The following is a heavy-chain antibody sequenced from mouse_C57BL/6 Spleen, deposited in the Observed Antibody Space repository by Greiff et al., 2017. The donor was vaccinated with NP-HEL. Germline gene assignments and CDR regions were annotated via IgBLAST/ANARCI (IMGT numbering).Heavy chain of an antibody. V-gene: IGHV2-2*01. CDR1: GFSLTSYG. Sequence: QVQLQQSGPGLVQPSQSLSITCTVSGFSLTSYGVHWVRQSPGKGLEWLGVIWSGGSTDYNAAFISRLSISKDNSKSKVFFKMNSLQADDTAIYYCARVIYYYGSSRDYYAMDYWGQGTSVTVSS. CDR2: IWSGGST. J-gene: IGHJ4*01. CDR3: ARVIYYYGSSRDYYAMDY. D-gene: IGHD1-1*01.